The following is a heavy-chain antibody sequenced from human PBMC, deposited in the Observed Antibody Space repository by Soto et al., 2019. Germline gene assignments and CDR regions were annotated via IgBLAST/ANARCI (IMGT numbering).Heavy chain of an antibody. CDR3: ARRARPDFYHMDV. CDR2: ISSNGVGT. J-gene: IGHJ6*03. D-gene: IGHD6-6*01. Sequence: EVQLAESGGGLAQPGGSLRLSCAASGFTLSGYAMDWVRPAPGKGLEYVSGISSNGVGTYYANSVQGRFTISRDNSKNTVYLQMGSLRPEDMAVYYCARRARPDFYHMDVWGKGTTVTVSS. V-gene: IGHV3-64*01. CDR1: GFTLSGYA.